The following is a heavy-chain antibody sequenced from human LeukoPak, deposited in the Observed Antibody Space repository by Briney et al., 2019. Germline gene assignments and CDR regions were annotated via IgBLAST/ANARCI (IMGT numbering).Heavy chain of an antibody. V-gene: IGHV4-39*01. J-gene: IGHJ4*02. CDR3: ARTLRYFDWLPAGETDY. CDR2: IYYSGST. D-gene: IGHD3-9*01. Sequence: SEALSLTCTVSGGSISSSSYYWGWIRQPPGKGLEWIGSIYYSGSTFYNPSLKSRVTISVDTSKNQFSLRLSSVTAADTAVYYCARTLRYFDWLPAGETDYWGQGTLVTVSS. CDR1: GGSISSSSYY.